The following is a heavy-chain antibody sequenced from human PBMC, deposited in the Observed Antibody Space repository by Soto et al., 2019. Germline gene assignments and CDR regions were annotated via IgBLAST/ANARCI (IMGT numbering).Heavy chain of an antibody. Sequence: SETLSLTCAVSGGSISSNDWWSWVRQPPGKGLEWIGEIYHSGSTNPNPSLKSRVTISVDTSKNQFSLKLSSVTAADTAVYYCAKNFFYSMDVWGQGTTVTVSS. J-gene: IGHJ6*02. V-gene: IGHV4-4*02. CDR2: IYHSGST. CDR3: AKNFFYSMDV. CDR1: GGSISSNDW.